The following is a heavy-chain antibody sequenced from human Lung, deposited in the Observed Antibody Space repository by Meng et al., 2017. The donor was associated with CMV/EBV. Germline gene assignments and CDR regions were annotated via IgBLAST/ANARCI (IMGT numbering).Heavy chain of an antibody. CDR3: ARVEVGITSGDY. D-gene: IGHD1-26*01. Sequence: QAQLGLSGGEVKKPGAPVKVSWKASGYTFTNYGITWVRQAPGQGLEWMGWINAYNGDTNYAQTLQGRVTMTTDTSTSTAYVELRSLRSDDTAVYYCARVEVGITSGDYWGQGTLVTVSS. V-gene: IGHV1-18*01. J-gene: IGHJ4*02. CDR2: INAYNGDT. CDR1: GYTFTNYG.